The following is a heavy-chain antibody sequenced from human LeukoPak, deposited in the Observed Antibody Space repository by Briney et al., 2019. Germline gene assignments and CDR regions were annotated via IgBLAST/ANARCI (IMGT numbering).Heavy chain of an antibody. CDR3: ARDNRSSSWYYYYYYGMDV. Sequence: ASVTVSCKASGGTFSSYAISWVRQAPGQGLEWMGWISAYNGNTNYAQKLQGRVTMTTDTSTSTAYMELRSLRSDDTAVYYCARDNRSSSWYYYYYYGMDVWGQGTTVTVSS. V-gene: IGHV1-18*01. J-gene: IGHJ6*02. CDR2: ISAYNGNT. CDR1: GGTFSSYA. D-gene: IGHD6-13*01.